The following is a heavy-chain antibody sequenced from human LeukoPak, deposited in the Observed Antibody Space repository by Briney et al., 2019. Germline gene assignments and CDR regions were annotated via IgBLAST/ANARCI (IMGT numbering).Heavy chain of an antibody. Sequence: SETLSLTCTVSGGSISSGDYYWSWIRQPPGKGLEWIGYIYYSGSTYHNPSLKSRVTISVDTSKNQFSLKLSSVTAADTAVYYCARVGAKGDYEVDYWGQGTLVTVSS. V-gene: IGHV4-30-4*01. CDR3: ARVGAKGDYEVDY. CDR2: IYYSGST. J-gene: IGHJ4*02. CDR1: GGSISSGDYY. D-gene: IGHD4-17*01.